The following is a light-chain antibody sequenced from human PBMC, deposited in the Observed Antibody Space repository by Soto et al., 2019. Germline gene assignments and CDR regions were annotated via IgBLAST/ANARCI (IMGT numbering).Light chain of an antibody. CDR2: WAS. Sequence: DIVMTQSPDSLAVSLGERATINCKSSQSVLYSSNNKNYLAWYQQKQGQPPNLLIYWASTRESGVPDRFTGSGSGTDFTLTISSLQAEDVALYYCQQYYSTPITFGQGTRLEIK. CDR3: QQYYSTPIT. V-gene: IGKV4-1*01. J-gene: IGKJ5*01. CDR1: QSVLYSSNNKNY.